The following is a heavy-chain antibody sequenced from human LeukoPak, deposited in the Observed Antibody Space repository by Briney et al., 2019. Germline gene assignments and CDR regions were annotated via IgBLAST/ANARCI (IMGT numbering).Heavy chain of an antibody. V-gene: IGHV1-69*05. J-gene: IGHJ4*02. CDR3: ARDPSRYDFWSGYPHFDY. D-gene: IGHD3-3*01. CDR1: GGTFSSYA. CDR2: IIPIFGTA. Sequence: ASVKVSCKASGGTFSSYAISWVRQAPGQGLEWMGGIIPIFGTANYAQKLQGRVTMTTDTSTSTAYMELRSLRSDDTAVYYCARDPSRYDFWSGYPHFDYWGQGTLVTVSS.